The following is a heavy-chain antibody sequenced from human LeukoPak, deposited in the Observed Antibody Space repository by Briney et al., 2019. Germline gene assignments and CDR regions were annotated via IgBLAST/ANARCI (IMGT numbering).Heavy chain of an antibody. D-gene: IGHD3-3*01. Sequence: GRSLRLSCAASGFTFSSYAMHWVRQAPGKGLEWVAVISYDGSNKYYADSVKGRFTISRDNSKNTLYLQMNNLRAEDTAVYYCAKSTGPVFGKGGSFDYWGQGILVTVSS. CDR2: ISYDGSNK. J-gene: IGHJ4*02. V-gene: IGHV3-30*04. CDR1: GFTFSSYA. CDR3: AKSTGPVFGKGGSFDY.